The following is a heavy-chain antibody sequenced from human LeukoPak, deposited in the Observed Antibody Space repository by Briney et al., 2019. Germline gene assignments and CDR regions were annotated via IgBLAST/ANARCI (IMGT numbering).Heavy chain of an antibody. D-gene: IGHD2-21*01. CDR2: TYYRSKWYY. J-gene: IGHJ5*01. CDR3: ARGYSLDS. V-gene: IGHV6-1*01. Sequence: SQTLSLTCAISGDSVSNNSVAWNWIRQSPSRGLEWLGRTYYRSKWYYECAISVKSRININPDTSKNQFSLQLNSVTPEDTAVYYCARGYSLDSWGQGTLVTVSS. CDR1: GDSVSNNSVA.